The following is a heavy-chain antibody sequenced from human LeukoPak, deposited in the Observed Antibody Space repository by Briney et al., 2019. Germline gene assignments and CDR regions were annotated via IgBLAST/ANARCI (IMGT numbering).Heavy chain of an antibody. CDR2: ISGSGGST. D-gene: IGHD2-2*01. CDR3: AKDPSIAVVPAAKFDY. Sequence: GGSLRLSCAASGFTFSSYAMSWVRQAPGKGLEWVSAISGSGGSTYYADSVKGRFTISRDNSKNTLYLQMNSLRAEDTAVYYCAKDPSIAVVPAAKFDYWGQGTLVTVSS. CDR1: GFTFSSYA. V-gene: IGHV3-23*01. J-gene: IGHJ4*02.